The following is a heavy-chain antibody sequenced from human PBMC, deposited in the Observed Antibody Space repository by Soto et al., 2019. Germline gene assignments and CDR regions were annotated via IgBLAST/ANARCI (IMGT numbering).Heavy chain of an antibody. CDR1: GFTFSNAW. J-gene: IGHJ6*03. CDR2: IKSKTDGGTT. V-gene: IGHV3-15*01. Sequence: GGSLRLSCAASGFTFSNAWMSWVRQAPGKGLEWVGRIKSKTDGGTTDYAAPVKGRFTISRDDSKNTLYLQMNSLKTEDTAVYYCTRSISRRITIFGVVGGYYYYMDVWGKGTTVTVSS. CDR3: TRSISRRITIFGVVGGYYYYMDV. D-gene: IGHD3-3*01.